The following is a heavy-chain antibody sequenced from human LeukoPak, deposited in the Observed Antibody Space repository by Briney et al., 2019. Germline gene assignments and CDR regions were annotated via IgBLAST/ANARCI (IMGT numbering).Heavy chain of an antibody. D-gene: IGHD1-26*01. CDR1: GFTFSSYW. V-gene: IGHV3-7*01. CDR2: IKQDGSVK. J-gene: IGHJ4*02. Sequence: GGSLRLSCAASGFTFSSYWMSWVRQAPGKGLEWVANIKQDGSVKYYVDSVKGRFTISRDNAKNSLYLQMNSLRAEDTAVYYCARDLYSGSYYDFDYWGQGTLVTVSS. CDR3: ARDLYSGSYYDFDY.